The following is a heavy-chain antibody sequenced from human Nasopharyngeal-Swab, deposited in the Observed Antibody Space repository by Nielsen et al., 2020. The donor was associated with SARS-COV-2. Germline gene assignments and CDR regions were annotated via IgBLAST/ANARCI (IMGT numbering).Heavy chain of an antibody. CDR2: IYYSGST. Sequence: SETLSLTCTVSGGSISSGDYYWSWIRQPPGKGLEWIGYIYYSGSTYYNPSLKSRVTISVDTSKNQFSLKLSSVTAADTAVYYCARHEDDFWSGYSQHFDYWGQGTLVTVSS. CDR1: GGSISSGDYY. V-gene: IGHV4-30-4*08. CDR3: ARHEDDFWSGYSQHFDY. J-gene: IGHJ4*02. D-gene: IGHD3-3*01.